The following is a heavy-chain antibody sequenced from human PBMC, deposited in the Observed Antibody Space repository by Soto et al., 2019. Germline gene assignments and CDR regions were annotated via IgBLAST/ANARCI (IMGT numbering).Heavy chain of an antibody. CDR3: AITTLTATLDY. D-gene: IGHD4-4*01. CDR1: GGSVSSGNYF. Sequence: QVQLQESGPGLVKPSETLSLTCTVSGGSVSSGNYFWSWIRQPPGKGLEWNDDIYYTGSTNYNPSLKTRVTISLDTSKNQFSLKLSSVTAADTAVYYCAITTLTATLDYWGQGTLVTVSS. CDR2: IYYTGST. V-gene: IGHV4-61*01. J-gene: IGHJ4*02.